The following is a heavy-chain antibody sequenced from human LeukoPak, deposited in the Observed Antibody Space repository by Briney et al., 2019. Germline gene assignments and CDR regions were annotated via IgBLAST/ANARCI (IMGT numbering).Heavy chain of an antibody. J-gene: IGHJ4*02. D-gene: IGHD5-18*01. CDR3: ARVRGYNYGYNY. CDR2: INSDGSST. V-gene: IGHV3-74*01. CDR1: GFTFSSYW. Sequence: GGSLRLSCAASGFTFSSYWMHWVRQAPGKGLVWVSRINSDGSSTNYADSVKGRFTISRDNAKNTLYLQMNRLRAEDTAVYYCARVRGYNYGYNYWGQGTLVTVSS.